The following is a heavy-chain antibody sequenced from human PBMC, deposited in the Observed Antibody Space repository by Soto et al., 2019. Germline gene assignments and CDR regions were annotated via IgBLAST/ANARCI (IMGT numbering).Heavy chain of an antibody. CDR2: IYYSGST. V-gene: IGHV4-39*01. CDR3: ARGQAFRYYYDSSGYFGTRWFDP. CDR1: GGSISSSSYY. J-gene: IGHJ5*02. Sequence: QLQLQESGPGLVKPSETLSLTCTVSGGSISSSSYYWGWIRQPPGKGLEWIGSIYYSGSTYYNPSLKSRVTISVDTSKNQFSLKLSSVTAADTAVYYCARGQAFRYYYDSSGYFGTRWFDPWGQGTLVTVSS. D-gene: IGHD3-22*01.